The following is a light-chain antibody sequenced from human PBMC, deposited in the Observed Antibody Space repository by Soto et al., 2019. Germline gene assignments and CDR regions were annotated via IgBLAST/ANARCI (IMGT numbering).Light chain of an antibody. Sequence: DIVLTQTPLSLSVTPGQPASISCKSSQSLLHRDGKTYLYWYQQKPGQPPQLLIYEVSNRYSGVPDRLSGSGSGTHFTLKINRVEAEDVGVYYCMESLQFPLAFGGGTKVDIK. CDR1: QSLLHRDGKTY. J-gene: IGKJ4*01. CDR2: EVS. CDR3: MESLQFPLA. V-gene: IGKV2D-29*01.